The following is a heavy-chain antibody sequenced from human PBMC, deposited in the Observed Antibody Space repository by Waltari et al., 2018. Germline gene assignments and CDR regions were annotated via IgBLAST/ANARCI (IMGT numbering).Heavy chain of an antibody. CDR2: ISSSGSI. J-gene: IGHJ4*02. V-gene: IGHV4-4*07. Sequence: QVQLQESGPGRVKPSETLSLTCSVSGDSVNSFYWSWIRQPAGKGLEWIGRISSSGSIDYNPSLGRRVTMSLEMSKNQFSLQLASVTAADTAVYFCSRGPRQSGSSSWIFDYWGQG. CDR3: SRGPRQSGSSSWIFDY. D-gene: IGHD6-13*01. CDR1: GDSVNSFY.